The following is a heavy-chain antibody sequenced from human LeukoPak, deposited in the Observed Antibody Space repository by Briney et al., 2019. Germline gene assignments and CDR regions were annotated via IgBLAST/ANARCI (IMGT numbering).Heavy chain of an antibody. D-gene: IGHD6-13*01. CDR3: ARARLAAAGNREYYFDY. V-gene: IGHV4-59*01. J-gene: IGHJ4*02. Sequence: KPSETLSLTCTVSGGSISSYYWSWIRQPPGKGLEWIGYIYYSGSTNYNPSLKSRVTISADTSKNQFSLKLSSVTAADTAVYYCARARLAAAGNREYYFDYWGQGTLVTVSS. CDR1: GGSISSYY. CDR2: IYYSGST.